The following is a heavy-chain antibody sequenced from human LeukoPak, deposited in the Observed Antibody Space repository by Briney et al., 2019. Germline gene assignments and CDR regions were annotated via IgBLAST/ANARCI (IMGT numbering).Heavy chain of an antibody. CDR1: GGSISSGGYS. CDR3: ARGGFLDPFDP. Sequence: SQTLSLTCAVSGGSISSGGYSWSWIRQPPGKGLEWIGYIHYSGRTNYSPSLKSRVTISVDTSKNQFSLKVISVTAADTAVYYCARGGFLDPFDPWGQGTLVTVSS. D-gene: IGHD1-1*01. V-gene: IGHV4-61*08. CDR2: IHYSGRT. J-gene: IGHJ5*02.